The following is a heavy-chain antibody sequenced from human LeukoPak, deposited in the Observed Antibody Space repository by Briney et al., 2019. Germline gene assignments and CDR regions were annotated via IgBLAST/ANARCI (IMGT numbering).Heavy chain of an antibody. CDR2: MNPNSGNT. D-gene: IGHD3-22*01. J-gene: IGHJ4*02. CDR3: ARVYDSSGYLPLDY. V-gene: IGHV1-8*03. CDR1: GYTFTGYY. Sequence: ASVKVSCKASGYTFTGYYMHWVRQAPGQGLEWMGWMNPNSGNTGYAQKFQGRVTITRNTSISTAYMELSSLRSEDTAVYYCARVYDSSGYLPLDYWGQGTLVTVSS.